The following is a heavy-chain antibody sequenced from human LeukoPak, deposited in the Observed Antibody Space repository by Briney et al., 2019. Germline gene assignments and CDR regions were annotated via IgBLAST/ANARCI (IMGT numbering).Heavy chain of an antibody. CDR3: AKYGPPFDY. D-gene: IGHD3-10*01. CDR2: IWYDGSNK. Sequence: GGSLRLSCAGSRFTFSSYAMHWVRQAPGKGLEWVALIWYDGSNKYYADSVKGRFSISRDNSKNTLSLQMNSLRVEDTAVYYCAKYGPPFDYWGQGTLVTVSS. J-gene: IGHJ4*02. CDR1: RFTFSSYA. V-gene: IGHV3-33*03.